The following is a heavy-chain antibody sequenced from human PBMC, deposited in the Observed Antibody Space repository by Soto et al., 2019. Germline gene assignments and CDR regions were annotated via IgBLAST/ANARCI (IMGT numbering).Heavy chain of an antibody. V-gene: IGHV3-9*01. CDR3: ASGRGYDILTGYYPYFDY. Sequence: EVQLVESGGGLVQSGKSLRLSCAASGLTFDDYAMHWVRQAPGKGLEWVSGISWNSGSIGYADSVKGRFTISRDNAKTSLYLQMNSLRAGDTGLYYCASGRGYDILTGYYPYFDYWGQGTLVTVSS. CDR1: GLTFDDYA. D-gene: IGHD3-9*01. J-gene: IGHJ4*02. CDR2: ISWNSGSI.